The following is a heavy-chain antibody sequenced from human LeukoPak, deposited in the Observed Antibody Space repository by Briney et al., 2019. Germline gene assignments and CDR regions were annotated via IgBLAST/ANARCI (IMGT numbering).Heavy chain of an antibody. CDR3: AREWLVADGYYFDY. CDR2: IFSIGST. J-gene: IGHJ4*02. D-gene: IGHD3-22*01. Sequence: SETLSLTCTLSGGSIDTATLFWGWIRQPPGTGLDYLGSIFSIGSTYYNPSLRSRVTMSVDTSRKQVSLNLSSVTAADTAVYYCAREWLVADGYYFDYWGQGTLVTVSS. CDR1: GGSIDTATLF. V-gene: IGHV4-39*07.